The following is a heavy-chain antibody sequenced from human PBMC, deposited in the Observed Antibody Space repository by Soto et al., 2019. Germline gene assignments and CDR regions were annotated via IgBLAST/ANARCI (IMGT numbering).Heavy chain of an antibody. CDR3: AKDLDGAGWYNYFDP. V-gene: IGHV3-30*18. CDR2: ISHDGGIK. J-gene: IGHJ5*02. D-gene: IGHD6-19*01. Sequence: QVHLVESGGGVVQPGRSLRLSCAASGFTFSTTGMHWVRQAPGKGLEWVAMISHDGGIKHYTDSVKGRFTISRDTSNNTVYLQMNSLRPEDTAMYHCAKDLDGAGWYNYFDPWGQGTLVTVSS. CDR1: GFTFSTTG.